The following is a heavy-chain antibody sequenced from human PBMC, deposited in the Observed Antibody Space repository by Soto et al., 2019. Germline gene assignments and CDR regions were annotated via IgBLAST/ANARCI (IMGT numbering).Heavy chain of an antibody. V-gene: IGHV3-53*01. CDR2: IYSGGST. J-gene: IGHJ6*02. Sequence: EVQLVESGGGLIQPGGSLRLSCAASGFTVSSNYMSWVRQAPGKGLEWVSVIYSGGSTYYADSVKGRFTISRDNSKNTLYLQMNSLRAEDTAVYYCARAAAAYYYGMDVWGQGTTVTVSS. CDR3: ARAAAAYYYGMDV. CDR1: GFTVSSNY.